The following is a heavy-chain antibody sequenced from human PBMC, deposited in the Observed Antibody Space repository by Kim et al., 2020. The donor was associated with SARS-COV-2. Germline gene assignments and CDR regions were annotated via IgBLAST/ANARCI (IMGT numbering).Heavy chain of an antibody. CDR1: GYTFTSYA. CDR2: INAGNGNT. V-gene: IGHV1-3*01. D-gene: IGHD1-1*01. CDR3: ARDRWNDGYGMDV. J-gene: IGHJ6*02. Sequence: ASVKVSCKASGYTFTSYAMHWVRQAPGQRLEWMGWINAGNGNTKYSQKFQGRVTITRDTSASTAYMELSSLRSEDTAVYYCARDRWNDGYGMDVWGQGTTVTVSS.